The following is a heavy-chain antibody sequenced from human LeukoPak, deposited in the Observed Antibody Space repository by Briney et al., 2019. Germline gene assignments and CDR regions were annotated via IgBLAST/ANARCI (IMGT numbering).Heavy chain of an antibody. CDR2: IRYDGSNK. D-gene: IGHD3-3*01. CDR3: AKFYDFWSGFYMDV. V-gene: IGHV3-30*02. Sequence: PGGSLRLSCAASGFTFSSYGMHWVRQAPGKGQEWVAFIRYDGSNKYYADSVKGRFTISRDNSKNTLYLQMNSLRAEDTAVYYCAKFYDFWSGFYMDVWGKGTTVTVSS. J-gene: IGHJ6*03. CDR1: GFTFSSYG.